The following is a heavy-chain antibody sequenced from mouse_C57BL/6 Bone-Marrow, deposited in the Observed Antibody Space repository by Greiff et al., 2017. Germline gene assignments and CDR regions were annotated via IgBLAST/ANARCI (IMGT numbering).Heavy chain of an antibody. Sequence: VKLMESGAELVRPGASVTLSCKASGYTFTDYEMHWVKQTPVHGLEWIGAIDPETGGTAYNQKFKGKAILTADKSSSTAYMVLRSLTSEDSAVYYCTRPLPPYWYFDVWGTGTTVTVSS. V-gene: IGHV1-15*01. CDR1: GYTFTDYE. CDR3: TRPLPPYWYFDV. CDR2: IDPETGGT. J-gene: IGHJ1*03.